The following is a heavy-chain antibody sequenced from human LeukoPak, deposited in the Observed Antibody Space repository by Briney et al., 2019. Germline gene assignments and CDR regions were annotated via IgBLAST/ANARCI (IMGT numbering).Heavy chain of an antibody. Sequence: ASVKVSCKASGYTFTSYAMHWVRQAPGQRLEWMGWINAGNGNTKYSQKFQGGVTITRDTSASTAYMELSSLRSEDTAVYYCARDSRPKSTIFGVAMGIWGQGTLVTVSS. CDR3: ARDSRPKSTIFGVAMGI. CDR1: GYTFTSYA. D-gene: IGHD3-3*01. V-gene: IGHV1-3*01. J-gene: IGHJ4*02. CDR2: INAGNGNT.